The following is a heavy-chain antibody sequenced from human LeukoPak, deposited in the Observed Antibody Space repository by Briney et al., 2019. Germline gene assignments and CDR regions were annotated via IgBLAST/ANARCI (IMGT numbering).Heavy chain of an antibody. D-gene: IGHD1-26*01. V-gene: IGHV3-23*01. Sequence: GGSLRLSCTASGFICSDYAMSWARQAPGKGLEWVAGISSSGSGGNTYYADSVKGRFTISRDTSKNILLLQVNTLRAEDTAIYYCAKDRTVGASYWYFDLWGRGTLVTVSS. CDR3: AKDRTVGASYWYFDL. CDR2: ISSSGSGGNT. CDR1: GFICSDYA. J-gene: IGHJ2*01.